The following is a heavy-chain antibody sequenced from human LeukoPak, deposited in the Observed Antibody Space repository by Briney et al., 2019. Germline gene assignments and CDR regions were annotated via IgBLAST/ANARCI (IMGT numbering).Heavy chain of an antibody. CDR2: IYYSGST. J-gene: IGHJ3*02. CDR1: GGSISSYY. CDR3: ARLGDIVVVPAAQNAFDI. V-gene: IGHV4-59*12. D-gene: IGHD2-2*01. Sequence: SETLSLTCTVSGGSISSYYWSWIRQPPGKGLEWIGYIYYSGSTNYNPSLKSRVTISVDTSKNQFSLKLSSVTAADTAVYYCARLGDIVVVPAAQNAFDIWGQGTMVTVSS.